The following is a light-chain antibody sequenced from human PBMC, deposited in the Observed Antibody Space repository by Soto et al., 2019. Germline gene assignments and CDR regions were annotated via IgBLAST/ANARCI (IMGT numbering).Light chain of an antibody. Sequence: EIVLTQSPGTLSLSPGERATLSCRASQSVSSRSLAWYQQKPGQAPRLLISDASNRAADSPDRFSGSGSGTDFTLTINRLEPEDFAVYYCQQYAGSPRTFRQGTKVEIK. CDR2: DAS. CDR3: QQYAGSPRT. V-gene: IGKV3-20*01. CDR1: QSVSSRS. J-gene: IGKJ1*01.